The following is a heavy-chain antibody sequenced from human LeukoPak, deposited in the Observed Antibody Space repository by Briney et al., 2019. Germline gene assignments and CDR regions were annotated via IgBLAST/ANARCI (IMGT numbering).Heavy chain of an antibody. CDR3: ARGGGGSSWFYWFDP. J-gene: IGHJ5*02. V-gene: IGHV4-34*01. Sequence: SETLSLTCAVYGGSFSGYYWSWIRQPPGKGLEWIGEINHSGSTNYNPSLKSRVTISVDTSKNQFSLKLSSVTAADTAMYYCARGGGGSSWFYWFDPWGQGTLVTVSS. CDR1: GGSFSGYY. D-gene: IGHD6-13*01. CDR2: INHSGST.